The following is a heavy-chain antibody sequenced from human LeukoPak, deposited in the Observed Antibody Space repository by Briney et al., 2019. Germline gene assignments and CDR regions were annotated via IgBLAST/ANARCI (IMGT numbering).Heavy chain of an antibody. J-gene: IGHJ4*02. V-gene: IGHV3-48*02. Sequence: GGSLRLSCAATGFTFSSYGMHWVRQAPGKGLEWISYISSSSGTIYYADSVKGRFTISRDNAKNSLYLQMNSLRDEDTAVYYCARDDGFYDSGGYYNNLLFDFWGQGTLVTVSS. CDR1: GFTFSSYG. D-gene: IGHD3-22*01. CDR3: ARDDGFYDSGGYYNNLLFDF. CDR2: ISSSSGTI.